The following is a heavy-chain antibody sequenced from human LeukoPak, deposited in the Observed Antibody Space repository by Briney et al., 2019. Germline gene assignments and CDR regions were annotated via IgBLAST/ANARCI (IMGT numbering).Heavy chain of an antibody. CDR2: ISFSSDYI. J-gene: IGHJ4*02. CDR3: ARGALTTTFDY. V-gene: IGHV3-21*01. D-gene: IGHD4-17*01. Sequence: GGSLRLSCVASGFIFSNYNMNWVRQAPGKGLEWVSSISFSSDYIYYADSLKGRFTISRDNAQNSLYLQMNSLRADDTAIYFCARGALTTTFDYWGQGALVTVSS. CDR1: GFIFSNYN.